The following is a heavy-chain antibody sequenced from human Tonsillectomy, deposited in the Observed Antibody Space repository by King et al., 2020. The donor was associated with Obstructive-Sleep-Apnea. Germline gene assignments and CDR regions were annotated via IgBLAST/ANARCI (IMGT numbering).Heavy chain of an antibody. Sequence: DVQLVESGGGLVQPGGSLRLSCAASGFTFSSYAMSWVRQAPGKGLEWVSAISGSGGSTYYADSVKGRFTISRDNSKNTLYLQMNSLRAEDTAVYYCAKGLGGDSPGEGLGDYFDYWGQGTLVTVSS. CDR1: GFTFSSYA. CDR2: ISGSGGST. CDR3: AKGLGGDSPGEGLGDYFDY. J-gene: IGHJ4*02. D-gene: IGHD2-21*02. V-gene: IGHV3-23*04.